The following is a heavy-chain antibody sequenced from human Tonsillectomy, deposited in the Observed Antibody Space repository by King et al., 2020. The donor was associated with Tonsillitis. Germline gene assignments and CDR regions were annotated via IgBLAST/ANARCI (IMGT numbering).Heavy chain of an antibody. V-gene: IGHV1-69*06. CDR1: GGTFSTYA. CDR3: ARNYYSNYDAYYFDY. Sequence: QLVQSGAEVKKPGSSVKVSCKASGGTFSTYAISWVRQAPGQGLEWMGGIIPIFGTPNHAHKFQGRVTITADKSTGTAYMELSSLRSEDAAVYFCARNYYSNYDAYYFDYWGQGTLVTVSS. CDR2: IIPIFGTP. J-gene: IGHJ4*02. D-gene: IGHD4-11*01.